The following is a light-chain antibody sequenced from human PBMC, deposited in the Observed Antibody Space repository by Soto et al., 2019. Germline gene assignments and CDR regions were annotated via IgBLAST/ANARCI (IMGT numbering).Light chain of an antibody. J-gene: IGKJ1*01. CDR3: QQYSGDEWT. CDR2: KAS. V-gene: IGKV1-5*03. Sequence: DIRMTQAPSTLSASLGDRATVTCRASQSVSIWVAWYQQRPGRAPKLLIYKASSLEYGVPSRFSGRGSGTEFTLTISSLQPDDFGTYYCQQYSGDEWTFGQGTKVDI. CDR1: QSVSIW.